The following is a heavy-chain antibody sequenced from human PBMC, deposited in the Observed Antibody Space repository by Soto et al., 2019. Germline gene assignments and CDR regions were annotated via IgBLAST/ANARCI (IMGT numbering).Heavy chain of an antibody. J-gene: IGHJ4*02. Sequence: EVQLVESGGGLVKPGGSLRLSCAASGFTFSSYTMNWVRQAPGKGLEWVSSISSSSSYIYYADSVKGRFTISRDNAKNSLYLQMNSLRAEDTAVYYCARDWRGDYCVDYWGQGTLVTVSS. CDR2: ISSSSSYI. D-gene: IGHD3-3*01. CDR1: GFTFSSYT. V-gene: IGHV3-21*01. CDR3: ARDWRGDYCVDY.